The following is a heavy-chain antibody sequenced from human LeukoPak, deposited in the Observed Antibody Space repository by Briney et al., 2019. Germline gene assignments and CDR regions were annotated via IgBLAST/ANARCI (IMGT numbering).Heavy chain of an antibody. CDR2: INPNSGGT. Sequence: ASVKVSRKASGYTFTGYYMHWVRQAPGQGLEWMGWINPNSGGTNYAQKFQGRVTMTRDTSISTAYMELSRLRSDDTAVYYCARATYSSSSSMYYFDYWGQGTLVTVSS. D-gene: IGHD6-6*01. CDR3: ARATYSSSSSMYYFDY. J-gene: IGHJ4*02. V-gene: IGHV1-2*02. CDR1: GYTFTGYY.